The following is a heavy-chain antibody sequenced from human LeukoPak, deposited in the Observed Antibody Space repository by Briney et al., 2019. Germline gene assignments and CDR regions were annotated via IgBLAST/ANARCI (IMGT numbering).Heavy chain of an antibody. V-gene: IGHV3-21*01. D-gene: IGHD3-10*01. CDR2: ISSSSSYI. CDR1: GFTFSSYS. Sequence: PGGSLRLSCAASGFTFSSYSMNWVRQAPGKGLEWVSSISSSSSYIYYADSVKGRFTISRDNAKNSLYLQMNSLRAEDTAGYYRARGGSGSYYGDYWGQGTLVTVSS. CDR3: ARGGSGSYYGDY. J-gene: IGHJ4*02.